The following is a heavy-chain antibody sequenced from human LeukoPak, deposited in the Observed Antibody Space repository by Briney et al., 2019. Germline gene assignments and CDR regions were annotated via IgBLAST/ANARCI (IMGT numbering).Heavy chain of an antibody. J-gene: IGHJ3*02. CDR2: INHSGST. CDR1: GGSFSGYY. V-gene: IGHV4-34*01. CDR3: ARHGRPGYGGYANAFDI. D-gene: IGHD5-12*01. Sequence: PSETLSLTCAVYGGSFSGYYWSWIRQPPGKGLEWIGEINHSGSTNYNPSLKSRVTISVDTSKNQFSLKLSSVTAADTAVYYCARHGRPGYGGYANAFDIWGQGTMVTVSS.